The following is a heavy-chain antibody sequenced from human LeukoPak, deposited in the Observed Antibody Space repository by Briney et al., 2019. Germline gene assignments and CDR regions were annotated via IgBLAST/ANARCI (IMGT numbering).Heavy chain of an antibody. CDR1: GGSISSSTYY. V-gene: IGHV4-39*01. CDR2: FYSSGST. J-gene: IGHJ4*02. CDR3: ARQFDY. Sequence: SETLSLTCTVSGGSISSSTYYWVWIRQSPGKGLEWIGNFYSSGSTYYNPSLKSRVTISVDTSKNQFSLNLASVTAADTAAYYCARQFDYCGQGTLVTASS.